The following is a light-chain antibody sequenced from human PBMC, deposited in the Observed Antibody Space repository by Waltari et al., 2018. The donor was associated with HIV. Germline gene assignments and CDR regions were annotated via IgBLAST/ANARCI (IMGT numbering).Light chain of an antibody. CDR2: WAS. V-gene: IGKV4-1*01. CDR3: QQYYSTPWT. Sequence: DIVMTQSPDSLAVSLGERGTINCKSSQRVLYSSNNKNYFAWYQQKPGQPPKLLIYWASTRESGVPDRFSGSGSGTDFTLTISSLQAEDVAVYYCQQYYSTPWTFGQGTKVEIK. CDR1: QRVLYSSNNKNY. J-gene: IGKJ1*01.